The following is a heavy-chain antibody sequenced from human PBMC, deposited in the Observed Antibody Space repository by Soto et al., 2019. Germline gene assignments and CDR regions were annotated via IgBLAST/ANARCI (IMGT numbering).Heavy chain of an antibody. Sequence: SETLSLTCTVSGGSISNGGYYWTWIRQHPGKGLEAIGHIYYTGSTFYNPSLKGRVAISIDTSKNQFSLKLTSVTAADTAIYYCARNQITYYDKMNGSLYYFDCWGQGTLVTVSS. CDR2: IYYTGST. CDR1: GGSISNGGYY. V-gene: IGHV4-31*03. D-gene: IGHD3-22*01. J-gene: IGHJ4*02. CDR3: ARNQITYYDKMNGSLYYFDC.